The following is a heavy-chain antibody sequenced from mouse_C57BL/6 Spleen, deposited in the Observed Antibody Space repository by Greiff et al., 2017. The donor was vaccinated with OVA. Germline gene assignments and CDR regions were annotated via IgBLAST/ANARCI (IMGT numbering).Heavy chain of an antibody. CDR1: GYAFTNYL. CDR3: ARGGGRGYYAMDY. Sequence: QVQLQQSGAELVRPGTSVKVSCKASGYAFTNYLIEWVKQRPGQGLEWIGVINPGSGGTNYNEKFKGKATLTADKSSSTAYMQLSSLTSEDSAVYFCARGGGRGYYAMDYWGQGTSVTVSS. J-gene: IGHJ4*01. CDR2: INPGSGGT. V-gene: IGHV1-54*01.